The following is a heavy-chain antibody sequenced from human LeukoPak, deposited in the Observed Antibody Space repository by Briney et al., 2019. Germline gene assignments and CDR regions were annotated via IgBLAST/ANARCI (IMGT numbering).Heavy chain of an antibody. CDR2: INPNSGGT. V-gene: IGHV1-2*06. CDR3: ATALSAYCGGDCPDY. CDR1: GYTFTGYY. Sequence: ASVKVSCKASGYTFTGYYMHWVRQAPGQGLEWMGRINPNSGGTNYAQKFQGRVTMTRDTSISTAYMELSRLRSDDTAVYYCATALSAYCGGDCPDYWGQGTLVTVSS. D-gene: IGHD2-21*02. J-gene: IGHJ4*02.